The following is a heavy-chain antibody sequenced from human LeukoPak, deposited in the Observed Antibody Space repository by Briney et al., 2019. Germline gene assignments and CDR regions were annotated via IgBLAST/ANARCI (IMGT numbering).Heavy chain of an antibody. CDR2: INSDGSST. CDR1: GFTFSSYW. CDR3: ARVGRSGQLAGGDYYYYMDV. Sequence: GGSLRLSCAASGFTFSSYWMHWVRQAPGKGLVWVSRINSDGSSTSYADSVKGRFTISRDNAKNTLYLQMNSLRPEDTAVYYCARVGRSGQLAGGDYYYYMDVWGKGTTVTVSS. D-gene: IGHD6-13*01. V-gene: IGHV3-74*01. J-gene: IGHJ6*03.